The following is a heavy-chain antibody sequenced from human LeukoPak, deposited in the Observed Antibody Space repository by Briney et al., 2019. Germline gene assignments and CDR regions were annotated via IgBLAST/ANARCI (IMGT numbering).Heavy chain of an antibody. J-gene: IGHJ4*02. V-gene: IGHV3-30*04. CDR2: ISYGGTNK. D-gene: IGHD1-26*01. Sequence: QAGGSLRLSCAASGFTFNSYNMHWVRQAPGKGLEWVAFISYGGTNKFYGDSVKGRFTISRDDSKNMFYLEMNSLTIEDTAIYYCARGHQNGASYYNYWGQGTLVTVSS. CDR3: ARGHQNGASYYNY. CDR1: GFTFNSYN.